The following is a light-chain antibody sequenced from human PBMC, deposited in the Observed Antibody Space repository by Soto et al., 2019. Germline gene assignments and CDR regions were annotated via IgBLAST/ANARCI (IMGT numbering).Light chain of an antibody. Sequence: EKVMTQSPVTLSVSPGQRATLSCRASQSIGSRLAWYQQKPGQAPRLLIYGASTRATGIPDRFTGSGSGTEFTLAISSLQSQDSAVYYCQQYDVWPALTFGGGTKVEI. J-gene: IGKJ4*01. CDR1: QSIGSR. CDR2: GAS. CDR3: QQYDVWPALT. V-gene: IGKV3-15*01.